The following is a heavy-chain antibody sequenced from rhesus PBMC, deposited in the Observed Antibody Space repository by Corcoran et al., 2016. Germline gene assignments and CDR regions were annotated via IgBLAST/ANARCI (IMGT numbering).Heavy chain of an antibody. V-gene: IGHV4-80*01. D-gene: IGHD3-16*01. CDR2: INGNSWRT. Sequence: QVQLKESGPGLVKPSETLSLTCAVSGASIRNYWWSWIRQPPGKGLGGIGEINGNSWRTYYNPSLKSRVTISKDASKNQFSLKLSSVTAADTAVYYCSRAYYYSGSYYYVGVDYWGQGVLVTVSS. CDR1: GASIRNYW. J-gene: IGHJ4*01. CDR3: SRAYYYSGSYYYVGVDY.